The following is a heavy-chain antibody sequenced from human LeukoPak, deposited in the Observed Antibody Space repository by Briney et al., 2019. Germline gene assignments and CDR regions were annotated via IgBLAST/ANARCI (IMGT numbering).Heavy chain of an antibody. J-gene: IGHJ4*02. D-gene: IGHD6-19*01. CDR3: ARALYSSGWYPDY. CDR1: GFTFTSYS. V-gene: IGHV3-48*04. CDR2: ISHSSSSI. Sequence: GWSLRLSCAASGFTFTSYSMNWVRQAPGKGLEWVSYISHSSSSIYYTDSVKGRFTISRDNAKNSLYLQMNSLRAEDTAVYYCARALYSSGWYPDYWGQGTLVTVSS.